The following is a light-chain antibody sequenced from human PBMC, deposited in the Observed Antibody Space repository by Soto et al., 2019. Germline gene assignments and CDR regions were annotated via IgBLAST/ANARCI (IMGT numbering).Light chain of an antibody. Sequence: IRMTQSPSSLSASVGDRVTITCQASQDIKYYLNWYQQKPGKAPKLLIFDASNLEIGVPSRFSGSGSGTYFTFTISSLQHEDIDTYHCQQYHDLQITFGQGTRLEIK. CDR3: QQYHDLQIT. J-gene: IGKJ5*01. V-gene: IGKV1-33*01. CDR2: DAS. CDR1: QDIKYY.